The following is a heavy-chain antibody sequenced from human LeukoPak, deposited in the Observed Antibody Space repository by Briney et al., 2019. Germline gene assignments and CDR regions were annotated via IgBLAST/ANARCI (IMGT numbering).Heavy chain of an antibody. CDR3: VRDGSGYDY. CDR2: INQGGSEK. Sequence: PGGSLRLSCVASGFTLSSHVMHWVRQPPGKGLEWVANINQGGSEKYYLNSVKGRFTISRDNAKNSLYLQMNSLRADDTAIYYCVRDGSGYDYWGQGTLVTVSS. J-gene: IGHJ4*02. CDR1: GFTLSSHV. D-gene: IGHD6-19*01. V-gene: IGHV3-7*05.